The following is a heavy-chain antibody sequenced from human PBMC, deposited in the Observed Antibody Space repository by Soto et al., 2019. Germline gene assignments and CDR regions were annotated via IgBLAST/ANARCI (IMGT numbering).Heavy chain of an antibody. CDR2: ISSSSSYI. CDR3: ARLTSYDSSGYYCH. V-gene: IGHV3-21*01. Sequence: EVQLVESGGGLVKPGGFLRLSCAASGFTFSSYSMNWVRQAPGKGLEWVSSISSSSSYIYYADSVKGRFTISRDNAKNSLYLQMNSLRAEDTAVYYCARLTSYDSSGYYCHWGQGTLVTVSS. D-gene: IGHD3-22*01. J-gene: IGHJ4*02. CDR1: GFTFSSYS.